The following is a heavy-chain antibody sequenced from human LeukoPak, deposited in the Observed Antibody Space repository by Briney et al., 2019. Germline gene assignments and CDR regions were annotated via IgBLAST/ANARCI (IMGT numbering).Heavy chain of an antibody. CDR3: AKDDYYDTSGYRD. Sequence: PGGSLRLSCAASGFTFNTYGVHWVRQAPGKGLEWVALIRYDGSKKYYGESVKGRFTISRDNSKNTLYLQMNSLRAEDTAVYYCAKDDYYDTSGYRDWGQGTLVTVSS. D-gene: IGHD3-22*01. J-gene: IGHJ4*02. CDR1: GFTFNTYG. V-gene: IGHV3-30*02. CDR2: IRYDGSKK.